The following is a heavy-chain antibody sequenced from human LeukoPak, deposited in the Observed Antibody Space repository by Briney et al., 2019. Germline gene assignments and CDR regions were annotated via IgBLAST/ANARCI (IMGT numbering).Heavy chain of an antibody. D-gene: IGHD6-19*01. J-gene: IGHJ4*02. Sequence: GGSLRLSCSASGFRFDTYVMHWVRQAPGKRLEYVSGISSNGRSTYNADSVKGRFTISRDNSKNTLFLQMTSLRAEDTAVYYCVNQISGWVYWGQGTLVTVSS. CDR3: VNQISGWVY. CDR2: ISSNGRST. V-gene: IGHV3-64D*06. CDR1: GFRFDTYV.